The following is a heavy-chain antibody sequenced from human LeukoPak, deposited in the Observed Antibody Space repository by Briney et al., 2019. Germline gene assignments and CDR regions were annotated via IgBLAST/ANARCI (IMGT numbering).Heavy chain of an antibody. J-gene: IGHJ3*02. CDR2: ISSSSSYI. CDR1: GFTFSSYS. CDR3: ARAVDDAFDI. D-gene: IGHD4-23*01. V-gene: IGHV3-21*01. Sequence: GGSLRFSCAASGFTFSSYSMNWVRQAPGKGLEWVSSISSSSSYIYYADSVKGRFTISRDNAKNSLYLQMNSLRAEDTAVYYCARAVDDAFDIWGQGTMVTVSS.